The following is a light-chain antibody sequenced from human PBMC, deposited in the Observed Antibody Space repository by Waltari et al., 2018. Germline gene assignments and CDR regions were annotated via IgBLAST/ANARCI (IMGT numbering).Light chain of an antibody. CDR3: QSYDTSLSVV. CDR1: GSNIGAGYD. J-gene: IGLJ3*02. CDR2: GSS. Sequence: QSVLTQPPSVSGAPGQRVTISCTGSGSNIGAGYDVHWYQQIPRATPKLLIYGSSTRPLWVPDRFFVSTSGTSASLAITGCQAEDEADYYCQSYDTSLSVVFGGGTKLTVL. V-gene: IGLV1-40*01.